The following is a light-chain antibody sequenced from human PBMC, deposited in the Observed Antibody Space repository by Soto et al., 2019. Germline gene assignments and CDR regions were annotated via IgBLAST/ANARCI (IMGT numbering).Light chain of an antibody. CDR2: EVN. V-gene: IGLV2-8*01. CDR3: SSYACSNNLV. CDR1: SSDVGDYDY. J-gene: IGLJ2*01. Sequence: QSALTQPPSTSGSPGQSVTISCTGTSSDVGDYDYVSWYQQHPGKAPKLMIYEVNKRPSGVPDRFSGSKSGNTASLTVSGLQAEDEAYYHCSSYACSNNLVFGGGTKLTVL.